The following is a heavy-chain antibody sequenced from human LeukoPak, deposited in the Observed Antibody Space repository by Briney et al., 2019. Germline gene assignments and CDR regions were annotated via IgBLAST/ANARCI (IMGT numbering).Heavy chain of an antibody. V-gene: IGHV3-53*01. Sequence: GGSLRLSCAASGFTVNSNYLSWVRQAPGKGLEWVSTLYNTGNTYYANSVKGRFSISRDNSKNTLFLQMNSLRAEDTAVYYCARETLLDYWGQGTLVTVSS. J-gene: IGHJ4*02. CDR3: ARETLLDY. CDR2: LYNTGNT. CDR1: GFTVNSNY.